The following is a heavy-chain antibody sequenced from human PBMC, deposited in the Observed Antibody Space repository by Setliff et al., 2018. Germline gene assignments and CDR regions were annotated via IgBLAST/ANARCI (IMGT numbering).Heavy chain of an antibody. V-gene: IGHV1-69*10. CDR3: ARSVSTGPTPFYWYFDL. CDR2: IIPILGIA. CDR1: GGTFSSYA. Sequence: SVKVSCKASGGTFSSYAISWVRQAPGQGLEWMGGIIPILGIANYAQKFQGRVTITADESTSTTYMELSSLRSEDTAVYYCARSVSTGPTPFYWYFDLWGRGTLVTVS. J-gene: IGHJ2*01. D-gene: IGHD1-1*01.